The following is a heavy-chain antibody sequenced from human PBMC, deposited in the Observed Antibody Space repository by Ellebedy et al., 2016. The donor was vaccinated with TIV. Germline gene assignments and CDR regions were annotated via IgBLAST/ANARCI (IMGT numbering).Heavy chain of an antibody. J-gene: IGHJ4*02. D-gene: IGHD5-24*01. Sequence: GGSLRLXXEASGFTFSDHWMNWVRQAPGKGLEWVSTLTGAGGTTYYADSVKGRFTISRDNSKNSLYMQMNSLRAEDTALHYCAKVGEGYVSFGDLDYWGQGTLVTVSS. CDR3: AKVGEGYVSFGDLDY. V-gene: IGHV3-23*01. CDR2: LTGAGGTT. CDR1: GFTFSDHW.